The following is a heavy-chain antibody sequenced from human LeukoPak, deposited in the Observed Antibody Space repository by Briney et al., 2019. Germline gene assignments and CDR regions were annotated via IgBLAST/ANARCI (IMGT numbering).Heavy chain of an antibody. CDR2: ISSSGSTI. D-gene: IGHD3-10*01. V-gene: IGHV3-11*01. Sequence: GGSLRLSCAASGFTFSDYYMSWIRQAPGKGLEWVSYISSSGSTIYCADSVKGRFTISRDNSKNTLYLQMNSLRAEDTAVYYCAKDLGVRGVIPRYYYGMDVWGQGTTVTVSS. CDR1: GFTFSDYY. J-gene: IGHJ6*02. CDR3: AKDLGVRGVIPRYYYGMDV.